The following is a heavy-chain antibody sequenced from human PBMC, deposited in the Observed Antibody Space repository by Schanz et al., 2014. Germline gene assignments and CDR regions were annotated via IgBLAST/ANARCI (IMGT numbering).Heavy chain of an antibody. J-gene: IGHJ4*02. CDR2: IHINSGST. CDR3: PSQMAGYSGIEGTYFFDY. D-gene: IGHD5-12*01. V-gene: IGHV3-53*01. Sequence: EVQLVESGGGLIQPGGSLRLSCAVSGFTVNTNYMSWVRQAPGKGLEWISSIHINSGSTQYAESGKGRFTISRDNSKKLLCVQFSLLSPLVFSCLYVPSQMAGYSGIEGTYFFDYWGQGTLATVSS. CDR1: GFTVNTNY.